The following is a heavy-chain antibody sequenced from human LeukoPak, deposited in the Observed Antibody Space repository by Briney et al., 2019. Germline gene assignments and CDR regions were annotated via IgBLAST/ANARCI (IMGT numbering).Heavy chain of an antibody. J-gene: IGHJ6*03. CDR1: GFTFSSYS. Sequence: GGSLRLSCAASGFTFSSYSMNWVRQAPGKGLEWVSSISSSSSYIYYADSVKGRFTIFRDNTKKSLYLLMYSMRAEDNAVYYCARDSVVVAATTYYYYYYMDVWGKGTMVTVSS. V-gene: IGHV3-21*01. D-gene: IGHD2-15*01. CDR3: ARDSVVVAATTYYYYYYMDV. CDR2: ISSSSSYI.